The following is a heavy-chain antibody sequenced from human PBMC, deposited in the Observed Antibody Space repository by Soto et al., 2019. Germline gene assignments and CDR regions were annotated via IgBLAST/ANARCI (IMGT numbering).Heavy chain of an antibody. V-gene: IGHV1-69*01. D-gene: IGHD4-17*01. CDR2: IIHIFGTA. CDR1: GGTFSSYA. Sequence: QVQLVQSGAEVKKPGSSVKVSCKASGGTFSSYAISWVRQAPGQGLEWMGGIIHIFGTANYAQKFQCRVTITADESTSTAYMELSSLRSEDTAVYYCARDLRENDYGADGFDPWGQGTLVTVSS. CDR3: ARDLRENDYGADGFDP. J-gene: IGHJ5*02.